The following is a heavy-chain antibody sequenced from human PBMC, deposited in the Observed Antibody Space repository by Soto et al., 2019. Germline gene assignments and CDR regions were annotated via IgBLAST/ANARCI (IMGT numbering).Heavy chain of an antibody. CDR3: AGDVGGDYDY. V-gene: IGHV4-59*01. CDR2: IYHSGST. D-gene: IGHD4-17*01. J-gene: IGHJ4*02. Sequence: ETLSLTCTVSGVSISSYYWSWIRQPPGKGLEWIGHIYHSGSTNYNPSLKSRVSISVDTSKNQFSVNLNSVTAADTAVYYCAGDVGGDYDYGGLGTLVTVSS. CDR1: GVSISSYY.